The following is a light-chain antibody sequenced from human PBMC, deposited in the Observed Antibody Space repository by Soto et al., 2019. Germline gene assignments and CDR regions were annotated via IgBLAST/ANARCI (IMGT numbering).Light chain of an antibody. CDR3: QQRSEWPLT. J-gene: IGKJ4*01. V-gene: IGKV3-11*01. Sequence: EIVLTQSPATLSLSPGERATLSCRASQSISSYLGWYQQKPGQAPRLLIYDASNRATGISARFSGSGSGTDFTLTISSLEPEDFAVYYCQQRSEWPLTFGGGTRVEIK. CDR2: DAS. CDR1: QSISSY.